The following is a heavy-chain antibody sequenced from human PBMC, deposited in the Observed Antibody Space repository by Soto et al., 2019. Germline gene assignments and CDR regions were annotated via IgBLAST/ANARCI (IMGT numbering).Heavy chain of an antibody. Sequence: ASVKVSCKASGSTFTGHYIHWVRQAPGQGLEWMGWINPNSGTTKYAQKFQGRVTLTRETSITAAYMELNSLKSDDTAVYYCARAGIAAAGSGEYGMDVWGQGTTVTVSS. D-gene: IGHD6-13*01. J-gene: IGHJ6*02. CDR3: ARAGIAAAGSGEYGMDV. V-gene: IGHV1-2*02. CDR1: GSTFTGHY. CDR2: INPNSGTT.